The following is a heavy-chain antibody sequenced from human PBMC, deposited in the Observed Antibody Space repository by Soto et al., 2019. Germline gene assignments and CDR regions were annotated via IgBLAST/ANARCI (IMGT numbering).Heavy chain of an antibody. J-gene: IGHJ1*01. D-gene: IGHD6-25*01. CDR3: ATDLGSSGWRSSAEYFQH. CDR2: FDPEDGET. CDR1: GYTLTELS. V-gene: IGHV1-24*01. Sequence: EASVKVSCKVSGYTLTELSMHWVRQAPGKGLEWMGGFDPEDGETIYAQKFQGRVTMTEDTSTDTAYMELSSLRSEDTAVYYCATDLGSSGWRSSAEYFQHWGQGTLVIVSS.